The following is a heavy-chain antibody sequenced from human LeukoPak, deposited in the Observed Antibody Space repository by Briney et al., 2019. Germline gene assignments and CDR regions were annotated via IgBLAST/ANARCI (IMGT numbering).Heavy chain of an antibody. V-gene: IGHV5-51*01. CDR1: GYSFTNYW. CDR3: ARQGNGYSNHKLMSFDY. Sequence: PGESLKISCKGSGYSFTNYWIGWVRQMPGKGLEWMGIIYPDDSDTTYSPSFRGQVTISVDKSISTACLQWRSLKASDTAMYYCARQGNGYSNHKLMSFDYWGQGTLVTVSS. J-gene: IGHJ4*02. CDR2: IYPDDSDT. D-gene: IGHD4-11*01.